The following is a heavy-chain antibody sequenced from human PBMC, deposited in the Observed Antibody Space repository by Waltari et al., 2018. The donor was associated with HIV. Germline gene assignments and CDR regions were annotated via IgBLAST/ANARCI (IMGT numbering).Heavy chain of an antibody. Sequence: EVQLLQSGGDLVQPGGSLSLSCAAPGFTFGNYAMNWVRQAPGKGLEWVSSISGGGGTTYYAGSVKGRFTVSRDNSKNTLYLQMNSLRVEDTAMYYCTKDQTGAADSWGQGTQVTVPS. D-gene: IGHD1-1*01. CDR3: TKDQTGAADS. CDR1: GFTFGNYA. J-gene: IGHJ5*02. V-gene: IGHV3-23*01. CDR2: ISGGGGTT.